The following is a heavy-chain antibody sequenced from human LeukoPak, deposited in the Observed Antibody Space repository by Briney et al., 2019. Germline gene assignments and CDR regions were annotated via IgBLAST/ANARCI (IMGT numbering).Heavy chain of an antibody. CDR1: GGSISSYY. D-gene: IGHD3-22*01. CDR3: ARFHPSPSSGYALGAFDI. V-gene: IGHV4-59*01. Sequence: PSETLSLTCTVSGGSISSYYWSWIRQPPGKGLEWIGYIYYSGSTNYNPSLKSRVTISVDTSKSQFSLKLSSVTAADTAVYYCARFHPSPSSGYALGAFDIWGQGTMVTVSS. J-gene: IGHJ3*02. CDR2: IYYSGST.